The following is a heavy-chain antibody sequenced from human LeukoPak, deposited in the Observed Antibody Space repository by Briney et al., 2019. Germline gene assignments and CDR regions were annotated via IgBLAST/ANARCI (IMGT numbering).Heavy chain of an antibody. Sequence: GESLRISCKASGYIFTSYWIGWVRQMPGKGLERMGSIYPADSDTRYSPSFQGQVTISADKSISTAYLQWSSLKAPDTAKYYCARPLPYCTGGSCYSYYYYGTDVWGQGTTVTVSS. CDR1: GYIFTSYW. D-gene: IGHD2-15*01. CDR3: ARPLPYCTGGSCYSYYYYGTDV. J-gene: IGHJ6*02. CDR2: IYPADSDT. V-gene: IGHV5-51*01.